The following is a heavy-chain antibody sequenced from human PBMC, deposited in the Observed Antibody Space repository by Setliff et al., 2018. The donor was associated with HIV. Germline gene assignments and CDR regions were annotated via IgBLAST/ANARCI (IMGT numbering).Heavy chain of an antibody. J-gene: IGHJ4*02. CDR1: GGSISAYY. D-gene: IGHD3-3*01. V-gene: IGHV4-4*09. CDR2: IYTSGST. Sequence: SETLSLTCTVSGGSISAYYWSWIRQPPGKGLEWIGYIYTSGSTNYNPSLKTRVTISIDTSKKQVSLKLSSVTAADTAVYYCARHANYDFWSGYWGYYFDYWGQGTLVTVSS. CDR3: ARHANYDFWSGYWGYYFDY.